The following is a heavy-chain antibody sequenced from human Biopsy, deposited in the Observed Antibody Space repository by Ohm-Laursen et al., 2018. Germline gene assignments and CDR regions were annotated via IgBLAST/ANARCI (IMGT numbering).Heavy chain of an antibody. CDR2: ISAYNGNI. CDR1: GYTFINYG. CDR3: AKSPSITMMTNWFDS. V-gene: IGHV1-18*01. D-gene: IGHD3-22*01. J-gene: IGHJ5*01. Sequence: ASVKVSCKTSGYTFINYGINWVRQAPGQGLQWMGWISAYNGNINYSQRFRDRVTLTTDTFTNTAYMELRRLGPDDTAVYYCAKSPSITMMTNWFDSWGQGTLVTVSS.